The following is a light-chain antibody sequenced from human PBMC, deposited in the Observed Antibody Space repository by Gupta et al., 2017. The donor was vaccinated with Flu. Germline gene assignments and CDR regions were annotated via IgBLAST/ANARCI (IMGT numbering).Light chain of an antibody. Sequence: DIQLTNAPSFLSASVEDRVTITCRASQGISSYLAWDQQKPGKAPKLLIDAASTLQRGVTSRCSGSGAGKEFPLTSSSLQNEDCETYYCQQLSSSLTFGRGTKVEIK. CDR3: QQLSSSLT. J-gene: IGKJ4*01. CDR1: QGISSY. V-gene: IGKV1-9*01. CDR2: AAS.